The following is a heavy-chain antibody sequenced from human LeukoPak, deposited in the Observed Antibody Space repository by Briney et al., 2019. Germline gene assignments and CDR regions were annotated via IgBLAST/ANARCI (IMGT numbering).Heavy chain of an antibody. CDR2: IYYSGST. D-gene: IGHD4-17*01. V-gene: IGHV4-39*07. CDR1: GGSISSSSYY. J-gene: IGHJ4*02. Sequence: SETLSLTCTVSGGSISSSSYYWGWIRQPPGKGLEWIGSIYYSGSTYYNPSLKSRVTISVDTSKNQFSLKLSSVTAADTAVYYCARAADYGFDYWGQGTLVTVSS. CDR3: ARAADYGFDY.